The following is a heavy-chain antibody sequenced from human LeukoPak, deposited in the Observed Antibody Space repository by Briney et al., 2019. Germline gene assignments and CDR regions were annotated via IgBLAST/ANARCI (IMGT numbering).Heavy chain of an antibody. J-gene: IGHJ6*02. CDR2: IIPIFGTA. Sequence: SVKVSCKASGGTFGSYAISWVRQAPGQGLEWMGGIIPIFGTANYAQKFQGRVTITADESTSTAYMELSSLRSEDTAVYYCAQGVPAAIYLRYYYYGMDVWGQGTTVTVSS. V-gene: IGHV1-69*13. D-gene: IGHD2-2*01. CDR1: GGTFGSYA. CDR3: AQGVPAAIYLRYYYYGMDV.